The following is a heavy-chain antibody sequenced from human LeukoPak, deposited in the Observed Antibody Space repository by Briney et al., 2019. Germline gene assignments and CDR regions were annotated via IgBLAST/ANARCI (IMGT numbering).Heavy chain of an antibody. D-gene: IGHD2-8*02. V-gene: IGHV5-51*01. Sequence: GESLKISCKASGYSFTTFWIGWVRQMPGKGLEWLGVTYPGTSETRYSPSFRGQVTVSADKSITTAYLQWSSLKASDSAIYYCTRGDIVLVSAVGAYNWFDSWGQGTLVTVPS. CDR3: TRGDIVLVSAVGAYNWFDS. CDR1: GYSFTTFW. J-gene: IGHJ5*01. CDR2: TYPGTSET.